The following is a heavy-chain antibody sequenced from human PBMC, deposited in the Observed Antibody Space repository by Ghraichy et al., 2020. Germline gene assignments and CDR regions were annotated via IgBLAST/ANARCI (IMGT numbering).Heavy chain of an antibody. V-gene: IGHV3-23*01. J-gene: IGHJ4*02. Sequence: GGSLRLSCAASGFTFSSYAMSWVRQAPGKGLEWVSAISGSGGSTYYADSVKGRFTISRDNSKNTLYLQMNSLRAEDTAVYYCAKDLHYDFWSGPSHLPDDYWGQGTLVTVSS. CDR1: GFTFSSYA. D-gene: IGHD3-3*01. CDR2: ISGSGGST. CDR3: AKDLHYDFWSGPSHLPDDY.